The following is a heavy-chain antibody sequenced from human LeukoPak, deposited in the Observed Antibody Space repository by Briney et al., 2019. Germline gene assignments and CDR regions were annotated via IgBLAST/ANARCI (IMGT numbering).Heavy chain of an antibody. J-gene: IGHJ4*02. CDR2: MSYGGNNK. Sequence: GTSLRLSCAASGFTFSSYDMHWVRQAPGKGLEWVAVMSYGGNNKDYVESVKGRFTISRDNSKNTLYLQMNSLRAEDTAVYYCATLSGYQWDYWGQGTLVTVSS. CDR3: ATLSGYQWDY. CDR1: GFTFSSYD. D-gene: IGHD3-22*01. V-gene: IGHV3-30*03.